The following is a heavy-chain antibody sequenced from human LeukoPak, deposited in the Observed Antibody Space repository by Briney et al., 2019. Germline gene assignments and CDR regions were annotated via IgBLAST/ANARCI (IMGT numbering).Heavy chain of an antibody. CDR3: AKSTTVTTQQRGYFDY. V-gene: IGHV3-30*18. CDR2: ISYDGSNK. D-gene: IGHD4-11*01. Sequence: PGGSLRLSCAASGFTFSSYGMHWVRQAPGKGLEWVAVISYDGSNKYFADSVKGRSTISRDNPKNTLYLQMNSLRAEDTAMYYCAKSTTVTTQQRGYFDYWGQGTLVTVSS. CDR1: GFTFSSYG. J-gene: IGHJ4*02.